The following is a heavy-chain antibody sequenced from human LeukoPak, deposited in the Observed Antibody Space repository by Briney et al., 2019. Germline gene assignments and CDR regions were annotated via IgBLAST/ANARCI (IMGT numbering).Heavy chain of an antibody. V-gene: IGHV3-30*18. D-gene: IGHD3-22*01. Sequence: GGSLRLSCAASGFTFSSYGMHWVRQAPGKGLEWVAVISYDGSNKYYADSVKGRFTISRDNSKKTLYLQMNSLRAEDTAVYYCANSAEDYYDSSGPFDYWGQGTLVTVSS. CDR2: ISYDGSNK. J-gene: IGHJ4*02. CDR3: ANSAEDYYDSSGPFDY. CDR1: GFTFSSYG.